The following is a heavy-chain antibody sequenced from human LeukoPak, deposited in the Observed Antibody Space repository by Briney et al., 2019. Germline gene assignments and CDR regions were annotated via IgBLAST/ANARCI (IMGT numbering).Heavy chain of an antibody. J-gene: IGHJ4*02. V-gene: IGHV4-59*01. CDR2: FYYTGST. CDR3: AXXTXAXTRPFDX. Sequence: PSETLSLTCSVSGVSIDSYHWSWIRQPPGKGLEWIGYFYYTGSTNYSPSFEGRVTISEDTSKNQISLRLTSVTAADTAVYYCAXXTXAXTRPFDXWGQGTLVTVSS. CDR1: GVSIDSYH.